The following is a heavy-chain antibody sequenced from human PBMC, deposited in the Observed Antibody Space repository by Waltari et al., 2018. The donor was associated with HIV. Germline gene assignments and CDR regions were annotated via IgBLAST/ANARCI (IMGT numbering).Heavy chain of an antibody. J-gene: IGHJ2*01. CDR2: INHSGST. Sequence: QVQLQQWGAGLLKPSETLSLTCAVYGGSFSVYYWSWIRQPPRKGLEWIGEINHSGSTNYNPSLKSRVTISVDTSKNQFSLKLNSVTAADTAVYYCAREREWYFDLWGRGTLVTVSS. CDR3: AREREWYFDL. CDR1: GGSFSVYY. D-gene: IGHD1-26*01. V-gene: IGHV4-34*01.